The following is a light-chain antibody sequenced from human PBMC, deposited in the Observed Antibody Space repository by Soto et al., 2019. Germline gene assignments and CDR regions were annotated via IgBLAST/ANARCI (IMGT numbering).Light chain of an antibody. CDR1: QSVSSSY. CDR2: GAS. V-gene: IGKV3-20*01. J-gene: IGKJ2*02. CDR3: QQYGSSPCT. Sequence: EIVLTQSPGTLSLSPGERATLSCRASQSVSSSYLAWYRQKPGQAPSLLIYGASSRATGIPDRVSGSGSGTDFTITISRLEPEDFAVYYCQQYGSSPCTFGQGTKLELK.